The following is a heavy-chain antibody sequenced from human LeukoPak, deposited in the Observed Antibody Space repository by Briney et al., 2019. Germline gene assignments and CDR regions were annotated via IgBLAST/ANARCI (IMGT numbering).Heavy chain of an antibody. CDR1: GGSISSYY. V-gene: IGHV4-59*08. CDR2: IYYSGST. CDR3: ARVTRSRRQAQNPTFDY. Sequence: SETLSLTCTVSGGSISSYYWSWIRQPPGKGLEWIGYIYYSGSTNYNPSLKSRVTISVDTSKNQFSLKLSSVTAADTAVYYCARVTRSRRQAQNPTFDYWGQGTLVTVSS. D-gene: IGHD1-14*01. J-gene: IGHJ4*02.